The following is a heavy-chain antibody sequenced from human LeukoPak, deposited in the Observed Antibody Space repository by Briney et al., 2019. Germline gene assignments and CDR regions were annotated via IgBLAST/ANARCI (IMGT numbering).Heavy chain of an antibody. V-gene: IGHV4-4*02. D-gene: IGHD6-13*01. CDR1: GGSISSSNW. CDR2: IYHSGST. Sequence: SETLSLTCAVSGGSISSSNWWSWVRQPPGKGLEWIGEIYHSGSTNYNPSLKSRVTISVDKSKNQFSLKLSSVTAADTAVYYCVSVPRGPDIAAAGTPGSYYFDYWGQGTLVTVSS. J-gene: IGHJ4*02. CDR3: VSVPRGPDIAAAGTPGSYYFDY.